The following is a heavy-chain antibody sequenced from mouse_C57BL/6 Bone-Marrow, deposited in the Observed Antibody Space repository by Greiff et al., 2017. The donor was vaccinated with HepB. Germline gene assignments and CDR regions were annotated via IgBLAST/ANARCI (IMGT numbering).Heavy chain of an antibody. J-gene: IGHJ3*01. CDR1: GYTFTSYW. CDR3: ARDYYGSRFRFAY. D-gene: IGHD1-1*01. CDR2: INPSSGYT. V-gene: IGHV1-7*01. Sequence: VQLQQSGAELAKPGASVKLSCKASGYTFTSYWMHWVNQRPGQGLEWIGYINPSSGYTKYNQKFKDKATLTADKSSSTAYMQLSSLTYEDSAVYYCARDYYGSRFRFAYWGQGTLVTVSA.